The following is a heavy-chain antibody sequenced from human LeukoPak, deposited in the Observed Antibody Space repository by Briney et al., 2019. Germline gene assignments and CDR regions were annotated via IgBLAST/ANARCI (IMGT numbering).Heavy chain of an antibody. D-gene: IGHD4-17*01. V-gene: IGHV3-30*18. CDR2: ISYDGRQT. J-gene: IGHJ4*02. CDR1: GFTFSSYG. CDR3: AKDLNTVTTLDS. Sequence: GRSLRLSCAASGFTFSSYGMHWVRQAPGKGLEWVAVISYDGRQTYYADSVKGRFTISRDNSKSTVYLQMNSLTTDDTAVYSCAKDLNTVTTLDSWGQGTLVTVSS.